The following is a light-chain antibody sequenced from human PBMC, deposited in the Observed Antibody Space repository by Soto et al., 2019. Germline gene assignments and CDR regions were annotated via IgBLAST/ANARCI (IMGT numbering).Light chain of an antibody. V-gene: IGKV1-5*03. J-gene: IGKJ1*01. CDR3: QQYSKYSRA. Sequence: IQMTQSPSTLSASIGDRITISCRASQNIDTWLAWYQQRPGEAPKLLIYTASNLESGVPSRFSGSGSGTDFTLTITGLQPDDFATYFCQQYSKYSRAFGQGTQREI. CDR1: QNIDTW. CDR2: TAS.